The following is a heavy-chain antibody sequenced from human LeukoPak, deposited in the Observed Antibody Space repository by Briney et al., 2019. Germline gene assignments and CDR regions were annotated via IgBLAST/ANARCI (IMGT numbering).Heavy chain of an antibody. CDR2: IYTSGST. J-gene: IGHJ3*02. CDR3: ARVPLLRYFDWLFDDAFDI. Sequence: PSETLSLTCTVSGGSISSYYWSWIRQPAGKGLEWIGRIYTSGSTNYNPSLKSRVTMSVDTSKNQFSLKLSSVTAADTAVYYCARVPLLRYFDWLFDDAFDIWGQGTMVTVSS. CDR1: GGSISSYY. V-gene: IGHV4-4*07. D-gene: IGHD3-9*01.